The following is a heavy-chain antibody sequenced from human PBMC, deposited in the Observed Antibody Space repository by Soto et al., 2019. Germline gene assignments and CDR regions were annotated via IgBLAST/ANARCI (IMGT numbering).Heavy chain of an antibody. CDR3: ARDLSWGYDFWSGYYRDYYYMDV. CDR1: GYTFTSYD. J-gene: IGHJ6*03. CDR2: MNPNSGNT. Sequence: QVQLVQSGAEVKKPGASVKVSCKASGYTFTSYDINWVRQATGQGLEWMGWMNPNSGNTGYAQKFQGRVTMTRNTSISTAYMELSSLRSEDTAVYYCARDLSWGYDFWSGYYRDYYYMDVWGKGTTVTVSS. D-gene: IGHD3-3*01. V-gene: IGHV1-8*01.